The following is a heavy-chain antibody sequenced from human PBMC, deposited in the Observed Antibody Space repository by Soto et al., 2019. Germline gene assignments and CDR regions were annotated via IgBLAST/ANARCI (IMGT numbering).Heavy chain of an antibody. J-gene: IGHJ5*02. CDR2: INHSGST. Sequence: QVQLQQWGAGLLKPSETLSLTCAVYGGSFSGYYWSWIRQPPGKGLEWIGEINHSGSTNYNPSLKSRVTISVDTSQNPFSLQLSSVTAADTAVYYCARGRQWLLGLHWFDPWGQGTLVTVSS. D-gene: IGHD3-22*01. V-gene: IGHV4-34*01. CDR1: GGSFSGYY. CDR3: ARGRQWLLGLHWFDP.